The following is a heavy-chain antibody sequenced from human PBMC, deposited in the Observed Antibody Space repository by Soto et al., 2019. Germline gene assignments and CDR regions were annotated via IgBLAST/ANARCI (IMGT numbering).Heavy chain of an antibody. CDR2: INPNSGGT. CDR1: GYTFTGYY. D-gene: IGHD3-22*01. V-gene: IGHV1-2*04. J-gene: IGHJ4*02. Sequence: ASVKVSCKASGYTFTGYYMHWVRQAPGQGLEWMGWINPNSGGTNYAQKFQGWVTMTRDTSISTAYMELSRLRSDDTAVYYCARVAPYYDSSGYSFQFDYWGQGTLVTVSS. CDR3: ARVAPYYDSSGYSFQFDY.